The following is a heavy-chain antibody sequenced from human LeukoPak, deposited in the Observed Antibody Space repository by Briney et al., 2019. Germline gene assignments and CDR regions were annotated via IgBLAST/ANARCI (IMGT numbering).Heavy chain of an antibody. J-gene: IGHJ4*02. CDR3: AKDYGYSSSWYDY. D-gene: IGHD6-13*01. V-gene: IGHV3-9*01. CDR1: GFTFDDYG. CDR2: ISWRSVSV. Sequence: GGSLRLSCEASGFTFDDYGMHWVRQAPGKGLEWVSTISWRSVSVGYVDSVKGRFTISRDNAKKTLYLQMNSLRPEGTAPYYCAKDYGYSSSWYDYWGQGTLVTVSS.